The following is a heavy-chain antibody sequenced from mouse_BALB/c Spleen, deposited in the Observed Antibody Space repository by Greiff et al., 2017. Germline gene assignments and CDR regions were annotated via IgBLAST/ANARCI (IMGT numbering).Heavy chain of an antibody. Sequence: VQLQQSGAELVRSGASVKLSCTASGFNIKDYYMHWVKQRPEQGLEWIGWIDPENGDTEYAPKFQGKATLTVDKSSSTAYMQLKSLTSEDSAVYYCARSGTDYFDYWGQGTTLTVSS. V-gene: IGHV14-4*02. J-gene: IGHJ2*01. CDR2: IDPENGDT. CDR1: GFNIKDYY. CDR3: ARSGTDYFDY. D-gene: IGHD4-1*01.